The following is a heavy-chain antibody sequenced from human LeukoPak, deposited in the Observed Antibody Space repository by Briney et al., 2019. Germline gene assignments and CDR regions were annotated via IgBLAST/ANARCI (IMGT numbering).Heavy chain of an antibody. CDR3: ARDRGYYGSGRYYYHYMDV. D-gene: IGHD3-10*01. Sequence: GSLRLSCAASGFTFSDYYMSWIRQPAGKGLEWIGRIYTSGSTNYNPSLKSRVTMSVDTSKNQFSLKLSSVTAADTAVYYCARDRGYYGSGRYYYHYMDVWGKGTTVTISS. CDR2: IYTSGST. V-gene: IGHV4-4*07. CDR1: GFTFSDYY. J-gene: IGHJ6*03.